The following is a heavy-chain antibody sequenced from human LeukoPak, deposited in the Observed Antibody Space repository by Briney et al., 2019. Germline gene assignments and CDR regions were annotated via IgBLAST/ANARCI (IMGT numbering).Heavy chain of an antibody. D-gene: IGHD6-19*01. Sequence: SQTLSLTFAISGDSVSRNWIRQSPSRGLEWLGRTYYRSKWYNDYAVSVKSRITINPDTSKNQFSLQLNSVTPEDTAVYYCAREWGIAVAMGMDVWGQGTTVTVSS. V-gene: IGHV6-1*01. CDR1: GDSVS. CDR2: TYYRSKWYN. J-gene: IGHJ6*02. CDR3: AREWGIAVAMGMDV.